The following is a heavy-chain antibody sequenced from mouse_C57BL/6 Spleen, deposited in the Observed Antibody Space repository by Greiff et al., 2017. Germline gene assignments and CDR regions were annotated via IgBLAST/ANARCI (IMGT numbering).Heavy chain of an antibody. CDR2: IYPGACST. Sequence: VQLQESGPELVKPGASVKLSCKASGYTFTSYDINWVKQRPGQGLEWIGWIYPGACSTKSNEKFKGKATLPVDTCSSTAYMELHSLTSGDSEVYFCARGSRGRAGVYCDVWGTGTTVTVSS. CDR3: ARGSRGRAGVYCDV. D-gene: IGHD3-2*02. V-gene: IGHV1-85*01. J-gene: IGHJ1*03. CDR1: GYTFTSYD.